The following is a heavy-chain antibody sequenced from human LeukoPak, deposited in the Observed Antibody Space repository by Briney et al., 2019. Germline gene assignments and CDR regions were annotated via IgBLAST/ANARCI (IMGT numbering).Heavy chain of an antibody. D-gene: IGHD2-2*01. J-gene: IGHJ3*02. V-gene: IGHV4-34*01. Sequence: PSETLSLTCAVYGGSFSDFYWSWIRQPPGKGLEWIGEINHSGSTNYNPSLKSRVTISVDTSKNQFSLKLSSVTAADTAVYYCASTGRVVVPAASKPSTPRSFDIWGQGTMVTVFS. CDR3: ASTGRVVVPAASKPSTPRSFDI. CDR1: GGSFSDFY. CDR2: INHSGST.